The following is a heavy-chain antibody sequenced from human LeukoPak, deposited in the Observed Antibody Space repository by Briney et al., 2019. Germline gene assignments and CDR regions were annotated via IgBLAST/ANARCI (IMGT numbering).Heavy chain of an antibody. CDR1: GFTFSSYA. Sequence: GGSLRLSCAASGFTFSSYAMSWVRQAPGKGLEWVSAISGSGGSTYYADSVKGRFTISRDNSKNTLDLQMNSLRAEDTAIYYCAKTTRYCSGGSCYFDYSDYWGQGTLVTVSS. J-gene: IGHJ4*02. CDR3: AKTTRYCSGGSCYFDYSDY. D-gene: IGHD2-15*01. CDR2: ISGSGGST. V-gene: IGHV3-23*01.